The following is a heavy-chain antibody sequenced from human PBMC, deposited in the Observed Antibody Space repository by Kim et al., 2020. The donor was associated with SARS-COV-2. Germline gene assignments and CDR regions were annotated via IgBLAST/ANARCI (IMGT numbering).Heavy chain of an antibody. CDR1: GGSFSGYY. J-gene: IGHJ4*02. CDR2: INHSGST. D-gene: IGHD3-9*01. Sequence: SETLSLTCAVYGGSFSGYYWSWIRQPPGKGLEWIGEINHSGSTNYNPSLKSRVTISVDTSKNQFSLKLSSVTAADTAVYYCARTGSGLLFLRNRWGPNLDYWGQGTLVTVSS. V-gene: IGHV4-34*01. CDR3: ARTGSGLLFLRNRWGPNLDY.